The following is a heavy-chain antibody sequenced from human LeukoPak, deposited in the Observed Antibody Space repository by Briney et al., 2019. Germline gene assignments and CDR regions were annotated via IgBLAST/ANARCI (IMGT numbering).Heavy chain of an antibody. CDR2: IYHSGST. J-gene: IGHJ4*02. V-gene: IGHV4-38-2*02. Sequence: SETLSLTCTVSGYSISSGYYWGWIRQPPGKGPEWIGSIYHSGSTYYNPSLKSRVTISVDTSKNQFSLKLSSVTAADTAVYYCSRLYYYDSSGYYFPYYYFDYWGQGTLVTVSS. CDR1: GYSISSGYY. CDR3: SRLYYYDSSGYYFPYYYFDY. D-gene: IGHD3-22*01.